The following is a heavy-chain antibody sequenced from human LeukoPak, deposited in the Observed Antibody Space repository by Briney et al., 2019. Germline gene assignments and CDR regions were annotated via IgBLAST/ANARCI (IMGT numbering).Heavy chain of an antibody. CDR2: IDTDGRTT. Sequence: PGGSLRLSCAASGFTFSSYEMNWVRQAPGKGLEWVSRIDTDGRTTNYADSVKGRFTIYRDNVQNTLFLQMNSLTVEDTAVYYCARDVAGARSYWGQGALVTVSS. D-gene: IGHD3-10*01. V-gene: IGHV3-48*03. CDR1: GFTFSSYE. CDR3: ARDVAGARSY. J-gene: IGHJ4*02.